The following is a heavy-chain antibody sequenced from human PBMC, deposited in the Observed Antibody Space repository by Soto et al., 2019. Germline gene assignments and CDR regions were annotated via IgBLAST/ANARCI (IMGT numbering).Heavy chain of an antibody. CDR3: ARDLSEGPPYCSGGSCPPDI. CDR2: IYYSGST. Sequence: QVQLQESGPGLVKPSQTLSLTCTVSGGSISSGGYYWSWIRQHPGKGLEWIGYIYYSGSTYYNPSLKSRVTISVDTSKNQFSLKLSSVTAADTAVYYCARDLSEGPPYCSGGSCPPDIWGQGTMVTVSS. V-gene: IGHV4-31*03. D-gene: IGHD2-15*01. J-gene: IGHJ3*02. CDR1: GGSISSGGYY.